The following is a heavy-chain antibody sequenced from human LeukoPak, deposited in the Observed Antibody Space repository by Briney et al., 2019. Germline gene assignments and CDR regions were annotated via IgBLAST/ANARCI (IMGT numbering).Heavy chain of an antibody. Sequence: GGSLRLSCAASGFTFSRYEMNWVRQAPGKGLEWVAVISYDGSNKYYADSVKGRFTISRDNSKNTLYLQMNSLRAEDTAVYYCAKDRGDYYDSSGYYPAGFDYWGQGTLVTVSS. CDR2: ISYDGSNK. CDR3: AKDRGDYYDSSGYYPAGFDY. D-gene: IGHD3-22*01. V-gene: IGHV3-30*18. J-gene: IGHJ4*02. CDR1: GFTFSRYE.